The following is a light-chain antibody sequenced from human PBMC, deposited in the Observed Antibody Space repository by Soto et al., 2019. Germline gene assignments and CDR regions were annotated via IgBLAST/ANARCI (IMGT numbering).Light chain of an antibody. CDR3: QQYHSNSRT. Sequence: DIQMTQSPSTLSASVGDRVTITCRASQSISTWLAWYQQKPGKAPRLLIYKASSLQSGVPSRFSGSGSGTEFPLTISSLQADDFATYYCQQYHSNSRTFGQGTKVEIK. CDR1: QSISTW. V-gene: IGKV1-5*03. CDR2: KAS. J-gene: IGKJ1*01.